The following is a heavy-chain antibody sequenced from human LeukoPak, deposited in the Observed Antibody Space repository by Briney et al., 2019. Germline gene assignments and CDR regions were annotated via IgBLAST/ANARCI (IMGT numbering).Heavy chain of an antibody. CDR3: AKLTVVDTEIDY. CDR2: IRYDGSNK. V-gene: IGHV3-30*02. J-gene: IGHJ4*02. Sequence: GGSLGLSCAASGFTFSSYGMHWVRQAPGKGLEWVAFIRYDGSNKYYADSVKGRFTISRDNSKNTLYLQMNSLRAEDTAVYYRAKLTVVDTEIDYWGQGTLVTVSS. D-gene: IGHD5-18*01. CDR1: GFTFSSYG.